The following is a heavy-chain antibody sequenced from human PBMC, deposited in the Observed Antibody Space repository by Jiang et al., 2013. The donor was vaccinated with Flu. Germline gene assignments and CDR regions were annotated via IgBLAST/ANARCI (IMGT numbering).Heavy chain of an antibody. J-gene: IGHJ5*02. D-gene: IGHD6-13*01. CDR2: INSDGSST. CDR1: GFTFSSYW. V-gene: IGHV3-74*01. Sequence: VQLVESGGGLVQPGGSLRLSCAASGFTFSSYWMHWVRQAPGKGLVWVSRINSDGSSTSYADSVKGRFTISRDNAKNTLYLQMNSLRAEDTAVYYCATRGRIAATRRDPWGQGTLVTVSS. CDR3: ATRGRIAATRRDP.